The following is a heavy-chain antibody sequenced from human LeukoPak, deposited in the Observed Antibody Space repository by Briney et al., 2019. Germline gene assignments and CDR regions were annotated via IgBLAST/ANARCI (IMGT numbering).Heavy chain of an antibody. CDR2: ISSSSSYI. CDR3: ARDSSGWYFFDY. D-gene: IGHD6-19*01. CDR1: GFTLSSDS. J-gene: IGHJ4*02. Sequence: GGSLRLSCGASGFTLSSDSMNWVRQAPVRGLEWVSAISSSSSYIYYEDSVKGRFTISRDNHKNSLYLQMDSLRAEHTAVYYCARDSSGWYFFDYWGQGTLVTVSS. V-gene: IGHV3-21*01.